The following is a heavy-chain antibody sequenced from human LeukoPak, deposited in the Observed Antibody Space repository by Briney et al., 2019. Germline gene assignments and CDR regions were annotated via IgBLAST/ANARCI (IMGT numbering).Heavy chain of an antibody. CDR3: ARGVGPAASYYFDY. J-gene: IGHJ4*02. CDR1: GGSISSYY. V-gene: IGHV4-4*07. CDR2: IYTSGST. D-gene: IGHD2-2*01. Sequence: SEALSLTCTVSGGSISSYYWSWIRQPAGKGLEWIGRIYTSGSTNYNPSLKSRVTMSVDTSKNQFSLKLSSVTAADTAVYYCARGVGPAASYYFDYWGQGTLVTVSS.